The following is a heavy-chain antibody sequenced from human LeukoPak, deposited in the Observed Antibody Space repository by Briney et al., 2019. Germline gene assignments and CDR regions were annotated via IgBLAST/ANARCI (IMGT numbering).Heavy chain of an antibody. J-gene: IGHJ4*02. CDR3: AKGLPGYYDSSGYYYSY. Sequence: GGSLRLSCAASGFTFSSYSMNWVRQAPGKGLEWVSSISSSSSYIYYADSVKGRFTISRDNSKNTLYLQMNSLRAEDTAVYYCAKGLPGYYDSSGYYYSYRGQGTLVTVSS. CDR1: GFTFSSYS. D-gene: IGHD3-22*01. CDR2: ISSSSSYI. V-gene: IGHV3-21*04.